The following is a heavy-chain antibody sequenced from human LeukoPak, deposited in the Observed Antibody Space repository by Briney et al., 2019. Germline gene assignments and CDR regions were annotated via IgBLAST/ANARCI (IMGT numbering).Heavy chain of an antibody. V-gene: IGHV1-69*04. J-gene: IGHJ5*02. Sequence: ASVKVSCKASGGTFSSYAISWVRQAPGQGLEWMGRILPILGIANYAQKFQGRVTITADKSTSTAYMELSSLRSEDTAVYYCARSRYADIVATTPGVGWFDPWGQGTLVTVSS. D-gene: IGHD5-12*01. CDR2: ILPILGIA. CDR3: ARSRYADIVATTPGVGWFDP. CDR1: GGTFSSYA.